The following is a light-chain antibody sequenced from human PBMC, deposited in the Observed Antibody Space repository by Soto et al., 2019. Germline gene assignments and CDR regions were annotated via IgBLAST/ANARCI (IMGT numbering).Light chain of an antibody. J-gene: IGKJ3*01. V-gene: IGKV3-20*01. CDR3: QHSSSSPPEFT. Sequence: IVLTQSPGNLSLSPGERATLSCRASQSVSSSYLAWYQQRPGQAPRLLIFGASYRATGIPDRFSGSGSVTDFTLTISRLEPEDFAVYYCQHSSSSPPEFTFGPGTKVDSK. CDR1: QSVSSSY. CDR2: GAS.